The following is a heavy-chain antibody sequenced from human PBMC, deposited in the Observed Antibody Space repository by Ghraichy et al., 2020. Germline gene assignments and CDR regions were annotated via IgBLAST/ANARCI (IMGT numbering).Heavy chain of an antibody. CDR1: GFTFSSYW. V-gene: IGHV3-74*01. CDR3: ARVVGATPQFDY. D-gene: IGHD1-26*01. CDR2: INSDGSST. J-gene: IGHJ4*02. Sequence: GGSLRLSCTASGFTFSSYWMHWVRQAPGKGLVWVSRINSDGSSTSYADSVKGRFTISRDNAKNTLYLQMNSLRTEDTAVYYCARVVGATPQFDYWGQGTLVTVSS.